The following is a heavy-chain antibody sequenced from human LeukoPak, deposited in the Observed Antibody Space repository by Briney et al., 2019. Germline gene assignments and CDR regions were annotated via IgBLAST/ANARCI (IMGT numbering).Heavy chain of an antibody. CDR1: GGSISSYY. Sequence: PSETLSLTCTVSGGSISSYYWSWIRQPPGKGLEWIGEINHSGSTNYNPSLKSRVTISVDTSKNQFSLKLSSVTAADTAVYYCAQSTGGYWGQGTLVTVSS. J-gene: IGHJ4*02. D-gene: IGHD2-8*02. V-gene: IGHV4-34*01. CDR3: AQSTGGY. CDR2: INHSGST.